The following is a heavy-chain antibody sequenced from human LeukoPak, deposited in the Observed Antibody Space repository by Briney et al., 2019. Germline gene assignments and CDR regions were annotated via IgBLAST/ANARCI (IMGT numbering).Heavy chain of an antibody. CDR3: ARLWDFGYSLGY. D-gene: IGHD2-15*01. Sequence: SETLSLTCTVSGDSISSGHWWSWVRQPPAKGLEWIGEIHDSGTTNYNPSLKSRVTISVDKSKNQFSLKLSSVTAADTAVYYCARLWDFGYSLGYWGQGTLVTVSS. J-gene: IGHJ4*02. CDR1: GDSISSGHW. CDR2: IHDSGTT. V-gene: IGHV4-4*02.